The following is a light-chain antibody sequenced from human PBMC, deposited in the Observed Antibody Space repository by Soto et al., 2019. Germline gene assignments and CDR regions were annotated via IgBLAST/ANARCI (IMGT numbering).Light chain of an antibody. J-gene: IGKJ4*01. CDR1: QSVSRY. CDR2: DAS. V-gene: IGKV3-11*01. CDR3: QQRSYWPPLT. Sequence: EIVSTQPPGTLYLSAGYRVTLTCTARQSVSRYLAWYQQKPGQAPRLLIYDASNRATGIPARFSGSGSGTDFTLTISSLETEDFAVYYCQQRSYWPPLTVVGGTKMETK.